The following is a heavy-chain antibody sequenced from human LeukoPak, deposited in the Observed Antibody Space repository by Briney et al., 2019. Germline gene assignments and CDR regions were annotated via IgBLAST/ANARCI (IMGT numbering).Heavy chain of an antibody. CDR2: INWSGGST. Sequence: GGSLRLSCTASGFAFNEHGMSWVRQVPGKGLEWVPGINWSGGSTGYADPLRGRFTISRDNAKNSLYLLMDSLRAEDTALYYCAIAPITSPFYFDYWGQGTLVTVSS. CDR1: GFAFNEHG. V-gene: IGHV3-20*04. D-gene: IGHD2-2*01. CDR3: AIAPITSPFYFDY. J-gene: IGHJ4*02.